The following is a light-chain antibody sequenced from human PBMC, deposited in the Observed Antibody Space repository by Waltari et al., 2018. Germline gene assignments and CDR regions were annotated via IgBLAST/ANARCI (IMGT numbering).Light chain of an antibody. V-gene: IGKV4-1*01. J-gene: IGKJ3*01. CDR1: PSILWSSNNRNY. CDR3: QQYYSTPFT. Sequence: DIVMNQSPDSLAVSLGERATLHCKSTPSILWSSNNRNYLAWYHQRPGQPPRLLIYWASTRESGVPDRFSGSGSGTDFTLTISSLQAEDVGVYYCQQYYSTPFTFGPGTKVDI. CDR2: WAS.